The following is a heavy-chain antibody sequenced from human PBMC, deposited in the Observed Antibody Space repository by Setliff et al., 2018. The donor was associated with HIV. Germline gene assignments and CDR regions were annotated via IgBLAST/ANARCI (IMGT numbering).Heavy chain of an antibody. Sequence: KPSETLSLTCAVYGGSFSGYYWSWIRQPPGKGLEWIGEINHSGSANYNPSLKSRVTISVDTSKNQFSLKLSSVTAADTAVYYCARGQAGGSDYWGQGTLVTVSS. V-gene: IGHV4-34*01. J-gene: IGHJ4*02. CDR1: GGSFSGYY. CDR3: ARGQAGGSDY. CDR2: INHSGSA. D-gene: IGHD2-15*01.